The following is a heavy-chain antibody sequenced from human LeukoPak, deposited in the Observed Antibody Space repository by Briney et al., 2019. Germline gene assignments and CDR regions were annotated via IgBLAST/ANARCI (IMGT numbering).Heavy chain of an antibody. D-gene: IGHD3-3*01. CDR3: ARGDPVYDFWSGGDY. V-gene: IGHV3-11*04. CDR1: GFSFSDNY. J-gene: IGHJ4*02. CDR2: ISGDGYDI. Sequence: GGSLRLSCATSGFSFSDNYMSWIRQAPGKGLQWLSYISGDGYDINYADSVKGRFTVARDNAKNALYLQMNSLSAEDTAVYFCARGDPVYDFWSGGDYWGQGTLVTVSS.